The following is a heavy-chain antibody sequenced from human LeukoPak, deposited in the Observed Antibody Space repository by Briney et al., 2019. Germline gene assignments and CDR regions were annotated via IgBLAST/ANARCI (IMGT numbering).Heavy chain of an antibody. CDR1: GFTFSSYW. J-gene: IGHJ4*02. CDR2: INSDGSST. CDR3: ARDFYSSGWYGGDY. D-gene: IGHD6-19*01. V-gene: IGHV3-74*01. Sequence: GGSLRLPCAASGFTFSSYWMHWVRQAPGKGLVWVSRINSDGSSTTYADSVKGRFTISRDNAKNTLYLQMSSLRAEDTAVHYCARDFYSSGWYGGDYWGQGTLVTVSS.